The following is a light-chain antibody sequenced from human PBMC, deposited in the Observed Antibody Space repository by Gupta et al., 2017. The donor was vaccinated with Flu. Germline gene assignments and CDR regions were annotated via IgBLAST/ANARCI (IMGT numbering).Light chain of an antibody. J-gene: IGLJ1*01. V-gene: IGLV3-25*01. CDR1: AVTNQY. Sequence: GQTARITCSGEAVTNQYVYWFQQRPGQAPSLLIYKDSERASGIPERFSASGSGTTATLTISAVQAEEEAEYYWQSADHTSTYYVFGPGIKVTVL. CDR3: QSADHTSTYYV. CDR2: KDS.